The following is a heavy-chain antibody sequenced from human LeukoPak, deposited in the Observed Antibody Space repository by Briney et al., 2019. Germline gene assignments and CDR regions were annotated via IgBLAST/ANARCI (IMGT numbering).Heavy chain of an antibody. Sequence: PSFQGQVTISVDKSISTAYLRWRSLTASDTAMYYCARAPNWNFDSWGQGTLVTVSS. V-gene: IGHV5-51*01. J-gene: IGHJ5*01. CDR3: ARAPNWNFDS. D-gene: IGHD1-20*01.